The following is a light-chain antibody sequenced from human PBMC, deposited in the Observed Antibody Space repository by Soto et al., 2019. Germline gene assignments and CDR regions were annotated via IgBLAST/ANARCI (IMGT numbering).Light chain of an antibody. CDR3: QQYGYSPRT. CDR1: QSVDSTY. CDR2: ATS. Sequence: EIVLTQSPGTLSLSPGERATLSCRASQSVDSTYLAWYQQKPDQSPRLLIYATSTRAAGIPDRFSGSGSGTDFTLTISRLEPDDVAVYYCQQYGYSPRTFGQGTKVDIK. V-gene: IGKV3-20*01. J-gene: IGKJ1*01.